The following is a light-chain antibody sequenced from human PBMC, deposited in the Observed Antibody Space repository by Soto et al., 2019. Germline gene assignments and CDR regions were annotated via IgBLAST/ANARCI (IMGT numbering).Light chain of an antibody. CDR1: QTISSW. Sequence: DIQMTQSPSTLSGSVGDRVTITCRASQTISSWLAWYQQKPGKAPKLLIYKASTLKSGVPSRFSGSGSGTEFTLTISSLQPDDFATYYCQHYNSYPEAFGQVTKVDIK. CDR2: KAS. J-gene: IGKJ1*01. CDR3: QHYNSYPEA. V-gene: IGKV1-5*03.